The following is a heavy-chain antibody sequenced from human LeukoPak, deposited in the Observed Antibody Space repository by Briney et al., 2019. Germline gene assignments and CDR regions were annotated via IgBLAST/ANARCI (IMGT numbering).Heavy chain of an antibody. CDR2: ISYDGSNK. CDR1: GFTFSSYA. Sequence: GGSLRLSCAASGFTFSSYAMHWVRQAPGKGLEWVAVISYDGSNKYYADSVKGRFTISRDNSKNTLYLQMNSLRAEDTAVYYCARVGSGYYWDYYYGMDVWGQGTTVTVSS. D-gene: IGHD3-22*01. CDR3: ARVGSGYYWDYYYGMDV. J-gene: IGHJ6*02. V-gene: IGHV3-30-3*01.